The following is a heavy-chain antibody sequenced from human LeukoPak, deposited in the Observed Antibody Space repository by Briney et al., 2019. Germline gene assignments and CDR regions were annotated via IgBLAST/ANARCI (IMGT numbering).Heavy chain of an antibody. CDR3: ARDSIAAATNWFDP. Sequence: GASVKVSCKASGYTFTSYAMHWVRQAPGQRLEWMGWINAGNGNTKYSQKFLGRVTLTRDTSASTAYMELSSLRSEDTAVYYCARDSIAAATNWFDPWGQGTLVTVSS. J-gene: IGHJ5*02. CDR1: GYTFTSYA. V-gene: IGHV1-3*01. D-gene: IGHD6-13*01. CDR2: INAGNGNT.